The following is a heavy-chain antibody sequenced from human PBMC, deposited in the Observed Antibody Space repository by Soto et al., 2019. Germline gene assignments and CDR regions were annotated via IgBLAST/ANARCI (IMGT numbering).Heavy chain of an antibody. Sequence: SVKVSCKASGGTFSSYAISWVRQAPGQGLEWMGGIIPIFGTANYAQKFQGRVTITADESTSTAYMELSSLRSEDTAVYYCARSRGYYDFWSGYQKAEGHCMDVWGQGTTVTVSS. D-gene: IGHD3-3*01. CDR1: GGTFSSYA. V-gene: IGHV1-69*13. CDR2: IIPIFGTA. CDR3: ARSRGYYDFWSGYQKAEGHCMDV. J-gene: IGHJ6*02.